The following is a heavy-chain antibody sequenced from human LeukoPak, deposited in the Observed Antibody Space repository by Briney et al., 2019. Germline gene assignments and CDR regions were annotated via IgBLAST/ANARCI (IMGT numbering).Heavy chain of an antibody. J-gene: IGHJ4*02. V-gene: IGHV3-64*01. CDR2: VSSNGGST. CDR1: GFTFSSYA. Sequence: GGSLRLSCAASGFTFSSYAMHWVRQAPGKGLEYVSAVSSNGGSTYYANSVKGRFTISRDNSKNTLYLQMGSLRAEDMAVYYCASAHMEVIPYYFDYWGQGTLVTVSS. D-gene: IGHD3-16*02. CDR3: ASAHMEVIPYYFDY.